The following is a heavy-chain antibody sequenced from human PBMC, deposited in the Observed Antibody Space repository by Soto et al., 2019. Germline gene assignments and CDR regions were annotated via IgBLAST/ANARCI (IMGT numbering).Heavy chain of an antibody. J-gene: IGHJ6*02. V-gene: IGHV1-18*04. CDR2: ISAYNGNT. CDR1: GYTFTSYG. D-gene: IGHD3-3*01. CDR3: ARDLCAEDFWSGYGSYYQYGMYV. Sequence: ASVKVSCKASGYTFTSYGISWVRQAPGQGLEWMGWISAYNGNTNYAQKLQGRVTMTTDTSTSTAYMELRSLRSDDTAVYYCARDLCAEDFWSGYGSYYQYGMYVWGQ.